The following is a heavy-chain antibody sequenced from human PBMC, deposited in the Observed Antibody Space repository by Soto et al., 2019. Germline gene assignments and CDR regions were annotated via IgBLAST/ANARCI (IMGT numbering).Heavy chain of an antibody. CDR3: ARAASGYAHGYYYYGMDV. J-gene: IGHJ6*01. CDR2: ISSSSSTI. V-gene: IGHV3-48*01. CDR1: GFTFSSYS. D-gene: IGHD5-12*01. Sequence: PGGSLRLSGAASGFTFSSYSMNWVRQAPGKGLEWVSYISSSSSTIYYADSVKGRFTISRDNAKNSLYLQMNSLTAEDTAVYYCARAASGYAHGYYYYGMDVWGQGTTVSVSS.